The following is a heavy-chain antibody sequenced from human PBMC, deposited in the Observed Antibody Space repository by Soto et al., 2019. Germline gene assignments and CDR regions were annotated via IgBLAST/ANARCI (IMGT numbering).Heavy chain of an antibody. D-gene: IGHD2-2*01. CDR1: GFTFSSYG. CDR2: IWYDGSNK. CDR3: ARDANRAVVPAAMIPGNWFDP. J-gene: IGHJ5*02. Sequence: GGSLRLSCAASGFTFSSYGMHWVRQAPGKGLEWVAVIWYDGSNKYYADSVKGRFTISRDNSKNTLYLQMNSLRAEDTAVYYCARDANRAVVPAAMIPGNWFDPWGQGTLVTVSS. V-gene: IGHV3-33*01.